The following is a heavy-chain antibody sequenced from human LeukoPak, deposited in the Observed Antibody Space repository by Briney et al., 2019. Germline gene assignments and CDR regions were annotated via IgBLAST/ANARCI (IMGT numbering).Heavy chain of an antibody. CDR2: IIPIFGTA. V-gene: IGHV1-69*05. CDR3: ADSNPRAVAGEFDP. Sequence: SVKVSCKASGGTFSSYAISWVRQAPGQRLELIGRIIPIFGTANYAQKFQGRVTITTDESTSTAYMELSSLRSEDTAVYYCADSNPRAVAGEFDPWGQGTLVTVSS. D-gene: IGHD6-19*01. J-gene: IGHJ5*02. CDR1: GGTFSSYA.